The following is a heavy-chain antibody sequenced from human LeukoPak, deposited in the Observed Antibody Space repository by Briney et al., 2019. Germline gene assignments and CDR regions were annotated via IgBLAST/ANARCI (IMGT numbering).Heavy chain of an antibody. CDR3: ARLGYDSSGYYYYHFDY. J-gene: IGHJ4*02. V-gene: IGHV5-51*01. CDR1: GYSFTSYW. CDR2: IYPGDSDT. Sequence: GESLKISCKGSGYSFTSYWIGWVRQMPGKGLEWMGIIYPGDSDTRYSPSFQGQVTISADKSISTAYLQWSSLKASDTAMYYCARLGYDSSGYYYYHFDYWGQGTLVTVSS. D-gene: IGHD3-22*01.